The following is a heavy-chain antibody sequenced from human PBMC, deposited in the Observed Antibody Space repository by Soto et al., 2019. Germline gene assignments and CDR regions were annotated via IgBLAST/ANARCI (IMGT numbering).Heavy chain of an antibody. Sequence: GGSLRLSCAASGFTFDDYAMHWVRQAPGKGLEWVSGISWNSGSIGYADSVKGRFTISRDNAKNSLFLQMNSLRPEDTALYYCAKAVGSYGNFDYWGQGTLVTVSS. CDR1: GFTFDDYA. CDR2: ISWNSGSI. J-gene: IGHJ4*02. D-gene: IGHD5-18*01. V-gene: IGHV3-9*01. CDR3: AKAVGSYGNFDY.